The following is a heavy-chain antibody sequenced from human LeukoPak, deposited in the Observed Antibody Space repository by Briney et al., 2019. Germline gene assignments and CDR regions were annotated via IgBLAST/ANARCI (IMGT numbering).Heavy chain of an antibody. J-gene: IGHJ4*02. D-gene: IGHD5-12*01. V-gene: IGHV4-59*11. CDR3: AGAHSGYPLRIDY. CDR1: GGSISSHY. Sequence: SETLSLTCTVSGGSISSHYWSWIRQPPGKGLEWIGYIYYSGSTNYNPSLKSRVTISVDTSKNQFSLKLSSVTAADTAVYYCAGAHSGYPLRIDYWGQGTLVTVSS. CDR2: IYYSGST.